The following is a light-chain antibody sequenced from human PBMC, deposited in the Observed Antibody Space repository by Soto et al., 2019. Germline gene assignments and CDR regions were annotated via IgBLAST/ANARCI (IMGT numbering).Light chain of an antibody. Sequence: LTQPASVSGSTGQSITISCTRTSSDVGGYNYVSWYQQHPGKAPKLMIYDVSNRPSGVSNRFSGSKSGNTASLTISGLQAEDEADYYCSSYTSSSTLYVFGTGTKVTVL. CDR2: DVS. V-gene: IGLV2-14*01. J-gene: IGLJ1*01. CDR3: SSYTSSSTLYV. CDR1: SSDVGGYNY.